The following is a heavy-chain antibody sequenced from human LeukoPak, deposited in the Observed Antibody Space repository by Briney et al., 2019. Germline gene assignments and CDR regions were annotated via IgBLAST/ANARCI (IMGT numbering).Heavy chain of an antibody. Sequence: GGSLRLSCAASGFTFSSYTMSRVRQAPGKGLEWVSYISSTSGTIFYADSVKGRFTISRDNAKSSLYLQMNGLRAEDVAVYYCARDMPAAYWGQGTLVTVSS. J-gene: IGHJ4*02. D-gene: IGHD2-2*01. V-gene: IGHV3-48*01. CDR3: ARDMPAAY. CDR1: GFTFSSYT. CDR2: ISSTSGTI.